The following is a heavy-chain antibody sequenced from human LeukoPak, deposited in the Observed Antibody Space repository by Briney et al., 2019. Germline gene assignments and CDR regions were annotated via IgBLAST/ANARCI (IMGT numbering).Heavy chain of an antibody. D-gene: IGHD6-13*01. Sequence: GGSLRLSCAASGFTVSSNYMSWVRQAPGKGLEWVSVIYSGGSTYYADSVKGRFTISRDNSKNTLYLQMNSLRVEDTAVYYCARVRAVAAGTNYFDYWGQGTLVTVSS. CDR3: ARVRAVAAGTNYFDY. CDR1: GFTVSSNY. V-gene: IGHV3-66*01. CDR2: IYSGGST. J-gene: IGHJ4*02.